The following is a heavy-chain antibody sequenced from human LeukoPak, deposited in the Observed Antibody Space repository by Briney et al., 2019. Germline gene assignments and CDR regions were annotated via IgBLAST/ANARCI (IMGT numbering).Heavy chain of an antibody. CDR1: GYTFTSYG. J-gene: IGHJ4*02. Sequence: ASVKVSCKASGYTFTSYGISWVRQAPGQGLEWMGWISAYNGNTNYAQKLQGRVTMTTDTSTSTAYMELRSLRSDDTAVYYCARGTNYYDSSGYPTSGADYWGQGTLVTVPS. CDR3: ARGTNYYDSSGYPTSGADY. V-gene: IGHV1-18*01. CDR2: ISAYNGNT. D-gene: IGHD3-22*01.